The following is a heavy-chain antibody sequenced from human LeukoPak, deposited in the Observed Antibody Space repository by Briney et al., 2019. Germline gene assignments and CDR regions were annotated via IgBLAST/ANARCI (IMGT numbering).Heavy chain of an antibody. CDR2: IKSKTDGGTT. CDR1: GFTFNNAW. D-gene: IGHD3-10*01. J-gene: IGHJ4*02. CDR3: TTELYDQITMVRGVIRRFDY. V-gene: IGHV3-15*01. Sequence: PGGSLRLSCAASGFTFNNAWMSWVRQAPGKGLEWVGRIKSKTDGGTTDYAAPVKGRFTVSRDDSKNTLYLQMNSLKTEDTAVYYCTTELYDQITMVRGVIRRFDYWGQGTLVTVSS.